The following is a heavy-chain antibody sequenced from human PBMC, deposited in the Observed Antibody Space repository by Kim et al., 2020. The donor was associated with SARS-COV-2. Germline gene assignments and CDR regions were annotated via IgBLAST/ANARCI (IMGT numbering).Heavy chain of an antibody. CDR2: ISWNSGSI. CDR1: GFTFGDYA. D-gene: IGHD2-15*01. Sequence: GGSLRLSCAASGFTFGDYAMHWVRQAPGKGLEWVSGISWNSGSIGYADSVKGRFTISRDNAKNSLYLQMNSLRAEDTALYYCAKDKGYCSGGSCHGPFDYWGQGTLVTVSS. CDR3: AKDKGYCSGGSCHGPFDY. V-gene: IGHV3-9*01. J-gene: IGHJ4*02.